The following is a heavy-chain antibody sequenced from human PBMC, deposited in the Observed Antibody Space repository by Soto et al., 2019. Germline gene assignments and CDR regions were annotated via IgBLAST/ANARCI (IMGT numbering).Heavy chain of an antibody. D-gene: IGHD6-25*01. V-gene: IGHV3-7*03. CDR3: AKDAAYNFYY. CDR2: IKQDGSEK. CDR1: GFTFSSYW. Sequence: QSGMYLRLSFAASGFTFSSYWMSWVRQAPGKGLEWVANIKQDGSEKYYVDSVKGRFTISRDNAKNSLYLQMNSLRAEDTALYDCAKDAAYNFYYWGPGTLVTV. J-gene: IGHJ4*02.